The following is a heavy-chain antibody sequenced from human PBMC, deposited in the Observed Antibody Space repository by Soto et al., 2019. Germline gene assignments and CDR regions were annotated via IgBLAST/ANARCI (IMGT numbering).Heavy chain of an antibody. CDR3: ARYVATSPAGWFEP. V-gene: IGHV2-5*02. D-gene: IGHD3-10*02. J-gene: IGHJ5*02. CDR1: GFSLTNNGDA. CDR2: IYWDDDN. Sequence: QITLKESGPTLVKPTQTLTLTCTFSGFSLTNNGDAVGWFRQSPGKALEWLVLIYWDDDNRYNPTLRTRLSTTKDTSKNQVVLTLTNMDPVDTATYYCARYVATSPAGWFEPWGQGIPVTVSS.